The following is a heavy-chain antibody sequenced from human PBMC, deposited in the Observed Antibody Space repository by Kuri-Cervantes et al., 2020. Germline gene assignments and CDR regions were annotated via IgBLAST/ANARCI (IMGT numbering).Heavy chain of an antibody. CDR1: GGTFSSYA. V-gene: IGHV1-69*05. CDR3: ARGESWFDP. Sequence: SVKVSCKAPGGTFSSYAISWVRQAPGQGLEWMGGIIPIFGTANYAQKFQGRVTMTRNTSISTAYMELSSLRSEDTAVYYCARGESWFDPWGQGTLVTVSS. CDR2: IIPIFGTA. J-gene: IGHJ5*02.